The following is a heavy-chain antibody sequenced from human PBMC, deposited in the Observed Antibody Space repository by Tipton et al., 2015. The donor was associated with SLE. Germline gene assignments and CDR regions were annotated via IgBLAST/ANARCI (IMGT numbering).Heavy chain of an antibody. CDR1: GGSISSYY. CDR2: IYYSGST. CDR3: ARHRETIPTVTGAGAFDI. Sequence: TLSLTCTVSGGSISSYYWSWIRQPAGKGLEWIGSIYYSGSTYYNPSLKSRVAISVDTSKNQFSLKLSSVTAADTAVYYCARHRETIPTVTGAGAFDIWGQGTMVTVSS. J-gene: IGHJ3*02. V-gene: IGHV4-59*08. D-gene: IGHD5-12*01.